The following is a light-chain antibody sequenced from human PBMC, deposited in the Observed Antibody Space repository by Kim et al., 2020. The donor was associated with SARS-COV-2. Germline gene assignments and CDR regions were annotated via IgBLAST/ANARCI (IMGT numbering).Light chain of an antibody. Sequence: GDRVTITCRTSQNIRTYLNWYQQRPGKAPKLLVYAASSLQSEVPSRFSGGGSGTDFTLTIASPQADDFATYYCQQTYSNPPTFG. J-gene: IGKJ4*01. CDR3: QQTYSNPPT. CDR1: QNIRTY. CDR2: AAS. V-gene: IGKV1-39*01.